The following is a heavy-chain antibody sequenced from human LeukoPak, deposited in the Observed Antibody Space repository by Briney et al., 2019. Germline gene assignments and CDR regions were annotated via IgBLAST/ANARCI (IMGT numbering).Heavy chain of an antibody. V-gene: IGHV4-4*02. CDR1: GGSISSSNW. D-gene: IGHD4-17*01. Sequence: SGTLSLTCAVSGGSISSSNWWSWVRQPPGKGLEWIGEIYHSVSTNYNPSLKSRVTISVDTSKNQFSLKLSSVTAADTAVYYCARGVSPDDYGDYWFDYWGQGTLVTVSS. CDR3: ARGVSPDDYGDYWFDY. CDR2: IYHSVST. J-gene: IGHJ4*02.